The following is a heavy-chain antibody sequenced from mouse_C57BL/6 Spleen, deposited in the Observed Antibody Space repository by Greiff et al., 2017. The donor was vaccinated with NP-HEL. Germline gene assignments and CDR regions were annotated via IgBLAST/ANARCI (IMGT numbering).Heavy chain of an antibody. CDR1: GYTFTDYY. D-gene: IGHD2-3*01. CDR2: IYPGSGNT. CDR3: AGVGDGYPAWFAY. V-gene: IGHV1-76*01. Sequence: QVQLQQSGAELVRPGASVKLSCKASGYTFTDYYINWVKQRPGQGLEWIARIYPGSGNTYYNEKFKGKATLTAEKSSSTAYMQLSSLTSEDSAVYFCAGVGDGYPAWFAYWGQGTLVTVSA. J-gene: IGHJ3*01.